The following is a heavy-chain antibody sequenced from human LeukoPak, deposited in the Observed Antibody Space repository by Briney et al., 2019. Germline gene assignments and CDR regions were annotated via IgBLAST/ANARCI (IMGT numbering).Heavy chain of an antibody. V-gene: IGHV3-30*18. D-gene: IGHD3-22*01. CDR1: GFTFSSYG. CDR2: ISYDGSNK. Sequence: GGSLRLSCAASGFTFSSYGMHWVRQAPGKGLEWVAVISYDGSNKYYADSVKGRFTISRDNSKNTLYLQMNSLRAEDTAVYYCAKGGRRYYYDSSGYYPQLSAFDIWGQGTMVTVSS. CDR3: AKGGRRYYYDSSGYYPQLSAFDI. J-gene: IGHJ3*02.